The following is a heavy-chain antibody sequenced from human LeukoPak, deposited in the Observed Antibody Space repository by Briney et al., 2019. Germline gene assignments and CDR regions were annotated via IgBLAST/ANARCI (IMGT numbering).Heavy chain of an antibody. Sequence: GGSLRLSCAASGFTFSTYWMHWVRQAPGKGLVWVARIKGDVSSTIYADSVKGRFTISRDNSKNTLYLQTSSLRVEDTAVYYCARASTTVPNLLDHWGRGTLVTVSS. V-gene: IGHV3-74*01. CDR3: ARASTTVPNLLDH. CDR1: GFTFSTYW. CDR2: IKGDVSST. D-gene: IGHD4-17*01. J-gene: IGHJ4*02.